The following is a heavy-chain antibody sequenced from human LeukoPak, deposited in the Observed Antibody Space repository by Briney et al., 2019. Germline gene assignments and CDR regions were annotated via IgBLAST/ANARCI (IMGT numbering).Heavy chain of an antibody. CDR1: GASISIYY. CDR2: IYYSGSSGRT. V-gene: IGHV4-59*01. CDR3: ARGFRGVRGEIDY. Sequence: SETLSLTCTVSGASISIYYWTWIRPPPEEGLEWIGYIYYSGSSGRTFYNPSLRSRVTTSVDTSKNQFSLRLSSVTAADTAVYYCARGFRGVRGEIDYWGQGTLVTVSS. D-gene: IGHD3-10*01. J-gene: IGHJ4*02.